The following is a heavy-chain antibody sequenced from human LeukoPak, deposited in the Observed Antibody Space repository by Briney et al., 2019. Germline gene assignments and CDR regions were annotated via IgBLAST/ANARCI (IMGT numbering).Heavy chain of an antibody. CDR1: GGSISSGDYY. CDR2: IYYSGST. CDR3: ARVPAGPVTFDY. J-gene: IGHJ4*02. D-gene: IGHD6-19*01. Sequence: SQTLSLTCTVSGGSISSGDYYWSWIRQPPGKGLEWIGYIYYSGSTYYNPSLQSRVTISVDTSKNQFSLKLSSVTAADTAVYYCARVPAGPVTFDYWGQGTLVTVSS. V-gene: IGHV4-30-4*01.